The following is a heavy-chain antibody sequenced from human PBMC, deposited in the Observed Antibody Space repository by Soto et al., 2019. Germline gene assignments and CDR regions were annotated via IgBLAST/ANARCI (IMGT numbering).Heavy chain of an antibody. V-gene: IGHV3-48*03. J-gene: IGHJ4*02. CDR2: ISSSGSTI. CDR3: ARDPDYDSSGYYYVPHFDY. D-gene: IGHD3-22*01. Sequence: GSLRLSCAASGFTFSSYEMNWVRQAPGKGLEWVSYISSSGSTIYYADSVKGRFTISRDNAKNSLYLQMNSLRAEDTAVYYCARDPDYDSSGYYYVPHFDYWGQGTLVTVSS. CDR1: GFTFSSYE.